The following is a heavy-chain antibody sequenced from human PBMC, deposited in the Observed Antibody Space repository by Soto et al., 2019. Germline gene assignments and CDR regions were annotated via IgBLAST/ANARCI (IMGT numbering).Heavy chain of an antibody. CDR1: GVTFCSSA. CDR3: ARDRPSAAAIYYYGMDV. V-gene: IGHV3-30-3*01. D-gene: IGHD6-13*01. Sequence: GGSLELSCAASGVTFCSSAMHGVRQATGKGLEWVAVISYDGSNKYYADSVKGRFTISRDNSKNTLYLQMNSLRAEDTAVYYCARDRPSAAAIYYYGMDVWGQGTTVTVSS. CDR2: ISYDGSNK. J-gene: IGHJ6*02.